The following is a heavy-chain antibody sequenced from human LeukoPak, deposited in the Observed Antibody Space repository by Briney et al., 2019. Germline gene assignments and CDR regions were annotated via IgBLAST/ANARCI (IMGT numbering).Heavy chain of an antibody. D-gene: IGHD1-26*01. V-gene: IGHV4-39*01. J-gene: IGHJ4*02. CDR3: ANDVPFQSGSPAGY. CDR2: IYYSGST. CDR1: GGSISSSSYY. Sequence: PSETLSLTCTVSGGSISSSSYYWGWIRQPPGKGLEWIGSIYYSGSTYYNPSLKSRFTISVDTSKNQFSLKLSSVTAADTAVYYCANDVPFQSGSPAGYWGQGTLVTVSS.